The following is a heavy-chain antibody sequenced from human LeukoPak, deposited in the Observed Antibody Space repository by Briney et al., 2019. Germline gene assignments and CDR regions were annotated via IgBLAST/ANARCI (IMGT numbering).Heavy chain of an antibody. CDR3: ARDSPWPLGKIFDY. Sequence: PSETLSLTCTVSGGSLSSYYWSWIRQPAGKGLEWIGRIYSSGSTNYNPFLKSRVTMSVDTSKNQFSLKLSSVTAADTAVYYCARDSPWPLGKIFDYWGQGTLVTVSS. D-gene: IGHD3-16*02. CDR1: GGSLSSYY. V-gene: IGHV4-4*07. J-gene: IGHJ4*02. CDR2: IYSSGST.